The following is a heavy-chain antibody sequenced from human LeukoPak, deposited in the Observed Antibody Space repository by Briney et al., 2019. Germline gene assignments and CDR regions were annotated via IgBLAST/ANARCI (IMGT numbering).Heavy chain of an antibody. D-gene: IGHD5-18*01. J-gene: IGHJ4*02. CDR1: GFTFSDYY. CDR3: ATLGAMDTAMVPLGWVPYYFDY. V-gene: IGHV3-11*01. Sequence: GGSLRLSCAASGFTFSDYYMSWIRQAPGKGLEWVSYISSSGSTIYYADSVKGRFTISRDNAKNSLYLQMNSLRSEDTAVYYCATLGAMDTAMVPLGWVPYYFDYWGQGTLVTVSS. CDR2: ISSSGSTI.